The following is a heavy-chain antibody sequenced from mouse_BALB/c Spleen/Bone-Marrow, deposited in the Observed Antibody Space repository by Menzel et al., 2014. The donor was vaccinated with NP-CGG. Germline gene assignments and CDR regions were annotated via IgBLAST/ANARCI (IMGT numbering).Heavy chain of an antibody. CDR3: TRTGTGYFDY. CDR1: GFTFSSYW. D-gene: IGHD4-1*01. CDR2: IRLQSNNYAI. J-gene: IGHJ2*01. V-gene: IGHV6-6*02. Sequence: EVKLEESGGGLVQPGGSMKPSCVASGFTFSSYWMNWVCQSPEKGLEWVAEIRLQSNNYAIHYAASVKGRFTISIDDSKSSVYLQLYNLRPEDTGIYYCTRTGTGYFDYRRQGTTLTGSS.